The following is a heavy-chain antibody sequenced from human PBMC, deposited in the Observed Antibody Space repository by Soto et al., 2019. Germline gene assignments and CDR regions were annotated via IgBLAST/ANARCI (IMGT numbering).Heavy chain of an antibody. Sequence: VQLVESGGGLVQPGRSLRLSCVASGFTFDDYAMHWVRQAPGKGLEWVSGISWNSATIVYADSVKGRFTISRDNAKNSQYLQINSLRAEDTALYYCAKAQGDIWGQGTMVTVSA. CDR3: AKAQGDI. J-gene: IGHJ3*02. CDR2: ISWNSATI. CDR1: GFTFDDYA. V-gene: IGHV3-9*01.